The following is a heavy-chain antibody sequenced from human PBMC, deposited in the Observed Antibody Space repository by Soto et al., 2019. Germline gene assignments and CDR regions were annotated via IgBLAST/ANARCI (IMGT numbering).Heavy chain of an antibody. CDR1: GFTFSSYG. D-gene: IGHD1-7*01. CDR3: ASITGTTIDY. Sequence: GGSLRLSCAASGFTFSSYGMHWVRQAPGKGLEWVAVISYDGSNKYYADSVKGRFTISRDNSKNTLYLQMNSLRAEDTAVYYCASITGTTIDYWGQGTLVTVSS. J-gene: IGHJ4*02. V-gene: IGHV3-30*03. CDR2: ISYDGSNK.